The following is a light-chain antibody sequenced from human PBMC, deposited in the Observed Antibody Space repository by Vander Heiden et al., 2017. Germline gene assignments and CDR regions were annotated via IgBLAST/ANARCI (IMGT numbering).Light chain of an antibody. Sequence: QSALTQPASVSGSPGQSITISCTGTSSDVGAYNSVSWYQQHPGKAPKLIIYDVTNRPSVVSNRFSASKSGNTASLTTSGLQAEDEADYYCSSYTSSNTLVFGTGTKVTVL. J-gene: IGLJ1*01. CDR1: SSDVGAYNS. CDR2: DVT. CDR3: SSYTSSNTLV. V-gene: IGLV2-14*03.